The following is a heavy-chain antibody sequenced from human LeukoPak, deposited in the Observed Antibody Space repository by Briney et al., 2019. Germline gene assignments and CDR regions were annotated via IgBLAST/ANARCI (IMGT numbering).Heavy chain of an antibody. V-gene: IGHV3-72*01. Sequence: PGGSLRLSCAASGFTSSDHQMDWVRQAPGKGLEWVGRIRNKARSYTPEYAASVKGRFTISRDDSKNSLYLQMNSLRAEDTAVYYCARGQSVLLWFGESHGGYWGQGTLVTVSS. CDR1: GFTSSDHQ. D-gene: IGHD3-10*01. CDR2: IRNKARSYTP. CDR3: ARGQSVLLWFGESHGGY. J-gene: IGHJ4*02.